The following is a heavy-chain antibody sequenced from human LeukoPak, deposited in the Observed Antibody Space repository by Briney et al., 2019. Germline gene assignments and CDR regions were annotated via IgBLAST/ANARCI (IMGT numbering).Heavy chain of an antibody. D-gene: IGHD6-6*01. CDR2: INHSGST. CDR1: GGSLSGYY. V-gene: IGHV4-34*01. J-gene: IGHJ6*03. CDR3: ARDWGVSARPGYMDV. Sequence: PSETLSLTCAVYGGSLSGYYWSWIRQPPGKGLEWIGEINHSGSTNYNPSLKSRVTISVDTSKNQFSLKLSSVTAADTAVYYCARDWGVSARPGYMDVWGKGTTVTVSS.